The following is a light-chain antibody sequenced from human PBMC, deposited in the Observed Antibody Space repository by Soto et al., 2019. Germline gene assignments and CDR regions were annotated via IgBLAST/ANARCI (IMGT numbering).Light chain of an antibody. J-gene: IGLJ1*01. CDR3: AAWDDSLIGYV. Sequence: QSVLTQPPSASGTPGQRVTISCSGSSSNIGSNTVNWYQQLPGTAPKLLIYSNNQRPSGVPDRFSGSKSGTSASLAISGLQSEDEADYYCAAWDDSLIGYVFGTGTKAHRP. V-gene: IGLV1-44*01. CDR2: SNN. CDR1: SSNIGSNT.